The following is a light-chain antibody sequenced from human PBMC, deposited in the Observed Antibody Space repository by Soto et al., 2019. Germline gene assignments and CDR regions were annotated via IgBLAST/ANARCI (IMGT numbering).Light chain of an antibody. V-gene: IGKV3-11*01. CDR1: QSVSSN. Sequence: EIVLTQSPATLSLSPGDTATLSCRASQSVSSNLGWYQQKPGHAPRLLIYDASNRATGIPARFSGSGSETDFTLTISSLEPEDFAVYYCQQRSNWPPITFGQGTRLEIK. J-gene: IGKJ5*01. CDR2: DAS. CDR3: QQRSNWPPIT.